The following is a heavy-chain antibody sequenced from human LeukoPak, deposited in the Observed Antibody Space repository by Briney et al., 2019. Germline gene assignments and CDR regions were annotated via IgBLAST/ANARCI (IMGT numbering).Heavy chain of an antibody. CDR1: GGSISSFY. D-gene: IGHD3-16*01. CDR2: VDTSGST. J-gene: IGHJ6*03. Sequence: SETLSLTCTVSGGSISSFYWSWVRQSAVKGLEWIGRVDTSGSTHYNPSLGGRVTMSLDTSKNQFSLNLRSVTVADSAVYYCARGLGGASYYMDVWGKGTTVTVSS. CDR3: ARGLGGASYYMDV. V-gene: IGHV4-4*07.